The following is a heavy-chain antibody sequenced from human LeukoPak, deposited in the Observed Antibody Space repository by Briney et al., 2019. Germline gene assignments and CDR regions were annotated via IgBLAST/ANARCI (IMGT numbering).Heavy chain of an antibody. CDR1: GFTFSSYE. CDR3: AGYSGYDYY. CDR2: ISSSSSYT. D-gene: IGHD5-12*01. Sequence: PGGSLRLSCAASGFTFSSYEMNWVRQAPGKGLEWVSSISSSSSYTYYADSVKGRFTISRDDAKNSLYLQMNSLRAEDTAVYYCAGYSGYDYYWGQGTLVTVSS. V-gene: IGHV3-21*01. J-gene: IGHJ4*02.